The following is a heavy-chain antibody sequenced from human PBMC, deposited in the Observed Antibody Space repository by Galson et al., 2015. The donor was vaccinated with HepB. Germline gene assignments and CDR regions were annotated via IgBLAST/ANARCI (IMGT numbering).Heavy chain of an antibody. CDR3: ARGGYDQTECFFDY. V-gene: IGHV3-7*04. D-gene: IGHD2-15*01. CDR2: IKQDGSEK. CDR1: GFTFSSHW. Sequence: SLRLSCAASGFTFSSHWMSWVRQAPGKGLEWVANIKQDGSEKYYVDSVKGRFTISRDNAKNSLYLQMNSLRAEDTAVYYCARGGYDQTECFFDYWGQGTLVTVSS. J-gene: IGHJ4*02.